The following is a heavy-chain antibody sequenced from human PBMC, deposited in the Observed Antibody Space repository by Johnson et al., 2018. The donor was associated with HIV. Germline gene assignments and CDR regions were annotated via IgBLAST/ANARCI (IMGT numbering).Heavy chain of an antibody. Sequence: QVQLVESGGGVVQPGRSLRLSCAASGFTFSSYAMHWVRQAPGKGLEWVAVISYDGSNKYYADSVKGRFTISRDNSKNTLYLQMNSLRAEDTAVYYCAKDQGWFGEFMNAFDSWGQGTMVTVSS. CDR2: ISYDGSNK. CDR3: AKDQGWFGEFMNAFDS. J-gene: IGHJ3*02. D-gene: IGHD3-10*01. V-gene: IGHV3-30-3*01. CDR1: GFTFSSYA.